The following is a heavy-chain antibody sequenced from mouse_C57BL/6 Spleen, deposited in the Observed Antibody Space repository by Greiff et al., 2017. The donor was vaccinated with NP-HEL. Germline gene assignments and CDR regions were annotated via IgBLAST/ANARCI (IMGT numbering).Heavy chain of an antibody. J-gene: IGHJ3*01. D-gene: IGHD2-12*01. CDR3: ARPYDGGFAY. V-gene: IGHV1-61*01. Sequence: QVQLQQPGAELVRPGSSVKLSCKASGYTFTSYWMDWVKQRPGQGLEWIGNIYPSDSETHYNQKFKDKATLTVDKSSSTAYMQLSSLTSEDSAVYYCARPYDGGFAYWGQGTLVTVSA. CDR1: GYTFTSYW. CDR2: IYPSDSET.